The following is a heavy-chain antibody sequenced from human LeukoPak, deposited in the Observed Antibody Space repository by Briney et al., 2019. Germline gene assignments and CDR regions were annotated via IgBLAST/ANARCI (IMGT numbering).Heavy chain of an antibody. CDR1: GGSISSYY. CDR3: ARPATLTSHFDY. CDR2: INHSGST. D-gene: IGHD4/OR15-4a*01. V-gene: IGHV4-34*01. Sequence: PSETLSLTCTVSGGSISSYYWSWIRQPPGKVLEWIGEINHSGSTNYNPSLKSRVTISVDTSKNQFSLKLSSVTAADTAVYYCARPATLTSHFDYWGQGTLVTVSS. J-gene: IGHJ4*02.